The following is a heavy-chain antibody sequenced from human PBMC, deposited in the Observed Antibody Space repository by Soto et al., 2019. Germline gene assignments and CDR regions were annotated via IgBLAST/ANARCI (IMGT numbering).Heavy chain of an antibody. V-gene: IGHV1-18*01. CDR3: ARLRITIFGVVISPDDY. Sequence: QVQLVQSGAAVKKPGASVKVSCKASGYTFTSYGISWVRQAPGQGLEWMGWISAYNGNTNYAQKLQGRVTMTTDTSTSTAYMELRSGRSDDTAVYYCARLRITIFGVVISPDDYWGQGTLVPVSS. CDR1: GYTFTSYG. J-gene: IGHJ4*02. CDR2: ISAYNGNT. D-gene: IGHD3-3*01.